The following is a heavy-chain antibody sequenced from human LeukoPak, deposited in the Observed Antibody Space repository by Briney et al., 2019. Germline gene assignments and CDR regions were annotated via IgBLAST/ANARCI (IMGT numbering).Heavy chain of an antibody. Sequence: GGSLRLSCAASGFTFSSYSMNWVRQAPGKGLEWVSYISSSNSTIYYADSVKGRFTISRDNAKNSLYLQMNSLRAEDTAVYYCARDAYYDFWSGYPRYFDYWGQGTLVTVSS. J-gene: IGHJ4*02. CDR1: GFTFSSYS. CDR2: ISSSNSTI. V-gene: IGHV3-48*01. CDR3: ARDAYYDFWSGYPRYFDY. D-gene: IGHD3-3*01.